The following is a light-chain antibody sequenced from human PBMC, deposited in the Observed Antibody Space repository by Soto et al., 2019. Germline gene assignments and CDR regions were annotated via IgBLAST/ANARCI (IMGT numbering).Light chain of an antibody. J-gene: IGKJ3*01. Sequence: EIVLTQSPATLSLSPGERATLSCRASQSVTNYLAWYQQKPGQAPRLLIYDTSNRAAGIPARFSGSGSGTDFTLNISSLEPEDFAVYYCQQSSNWPPVFTFGPGTKVEIK. CDR2: DTS. V-gene: IGKV3-11*01. CDR3: QQSSNWPPVFT. CDR1: QSVTNY.